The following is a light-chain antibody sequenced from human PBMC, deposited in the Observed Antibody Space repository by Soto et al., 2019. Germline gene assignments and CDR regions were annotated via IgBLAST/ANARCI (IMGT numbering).Light chain of an antibody. CDR2: DAS. V-gene: IGKV1-5*01. Sequence: DIQMTQSPSTLSASVGDRVTITCRASQSISSWLAWYQQKPGKAPKLLIYDASSLESGVPSRFSGSGSGTEFTLTISSLKPDDFATYYCQQYNSYSPLFTFGPGTKVDIK. J-gene: IGKJ3*01. CDR1: QSISSW. CDR3: QQYNSYSPLFT.